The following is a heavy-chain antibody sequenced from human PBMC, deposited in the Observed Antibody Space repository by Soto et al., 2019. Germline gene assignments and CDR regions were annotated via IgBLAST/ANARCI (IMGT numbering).Heavy chain of an antibody. CDR1: GGTFSSYA. D-gene: IGHD6-6*01. J-gene: IGHJ6*02. V-gene: IGHV1-69*06. CDR2: IIPIFGTA. CDR3: ARTGVSSSSVYYYYGMDV. Sequence: QVQLVQSGAEVKKPGSSVKVSCKASGGTFSSYAISWVRQAPGQGLEWMGGIIPIFGTANYAQKFQGRVTITADKSTSTAYMELSSLRSEDTAVYYCARTGVSSSSVYYYYGMDVWGQGTMVTVSS.